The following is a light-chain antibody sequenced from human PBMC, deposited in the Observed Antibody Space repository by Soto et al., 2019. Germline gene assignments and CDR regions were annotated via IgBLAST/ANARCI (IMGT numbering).Light chain of an antibody. CDR1: QSLLHSNGYNF. V-gene: IGKV2-28*01. CDR3: MQALQTPPYT. Sequence: DIVMTQSPLSLPVTPGEPASISCRSSQSLLHSNGYNFLDWYLQKPGQSPQLLIYLGSNRASGVPDWFSGSGSGTDFTLKISRVEVEDVGVYYCMQALQTPPYTFGQGTKLEIK. J-gene: IGKJ2*01. CDR2: LGS.